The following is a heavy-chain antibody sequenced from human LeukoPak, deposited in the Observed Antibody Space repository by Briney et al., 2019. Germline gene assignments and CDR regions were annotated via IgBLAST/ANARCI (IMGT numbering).Heavy chain of an antibody. J-gene: IGHJ5*02. Sequence: GGSLRLSCVASEFTFNTYAMQWVRQAPGKGLEWLAVISYDGSNKNHADSVKGRFTTSRDNSRNTLYLQMNSLRFEDTAVYFWARDMGQWLGGGFDLWGQGSLVVVSS. D-gene: IGHD6-19*01. V-gene: IGHV3-30-3*01. CDR3: ARDMGQWLGGGFDL. CDR2: ISYDGSNK. CDR1: EFTFNTYA.